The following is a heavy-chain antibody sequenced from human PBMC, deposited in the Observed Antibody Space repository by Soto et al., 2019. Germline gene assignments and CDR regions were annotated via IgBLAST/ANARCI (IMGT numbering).Heavy chain of an antibody. Sequence: ASVKVSCKASGYTFTSYGISWVRQAPGQGLEWMGWISAYNGNTNYAQKLQGRVTMTTDTSTTTAYMELRSLRSDDTAVYYCARDFQTVTTGTMFRTACFDSWGPGTLGTLSS. CDR2: ISAYNGNT. CDR1: GYTFTSYG. V-gene: IGHV1-18*01. J-gene: IGHJ5*01. CDR3: ARDFQTVTTGTMFRTACFDS. D-gene: IGHD4-4*01.